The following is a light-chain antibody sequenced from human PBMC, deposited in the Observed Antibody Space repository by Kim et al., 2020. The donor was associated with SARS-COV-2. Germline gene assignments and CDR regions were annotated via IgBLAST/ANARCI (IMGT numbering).Light chain of an antibody. Sequence: EIVLTQSPGTLSLSPGERATLSCRASQSVTSSSLAWYQQKPGQAPRLLIYGASNRATGIPDRFGGSGSGTDFTLTISRLEPEDFAVYYCQQYGSLVTFGGGATVDI. CDR3: QQYGSLVT. CDR2: GAS. CDR1: QSVTSSS. V-gene: IGKV3-20*01. J-gene: IGKJ4*01.